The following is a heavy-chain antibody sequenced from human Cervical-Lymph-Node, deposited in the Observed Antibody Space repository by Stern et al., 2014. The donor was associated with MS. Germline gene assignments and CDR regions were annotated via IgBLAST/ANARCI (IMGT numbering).Heavy chain of an antibody. V-gene: IGHV3-30*18. CDR1: GFTFSSYG. CDR3: AKGTGSIPGYYGMDV. Sequence: VQLVESGGGVVQPGRSLRLSCAASGFTFSSYGMHWVRQAPGKGLEWVAVISYDGSNKYYADSVKGRFTISRDNSKNTLYLQMNSLRAEDTAVYYCAKGTGSIPGYYGMDVWGKGTTVTVSS. J-gene: IGHJ6*04. CDR2: ISYDGSNK.